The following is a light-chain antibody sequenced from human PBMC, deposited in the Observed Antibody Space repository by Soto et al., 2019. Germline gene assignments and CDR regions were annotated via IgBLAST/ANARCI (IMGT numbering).Light chain of an antibody. J-gene: IGKJ4*01. CDR1: QSVLYNSNNKNY. CDR2: WAS. Sequence: DIVMTQSPDSLAVSLGARATINCKSSQSVLYNSNNKNYLAWYQQKPGQPPKLLIYWASTRESGVPDRFSGSGSGTDFTLTVSSLQAEDVAVYYCQHYYSLPLTFGGGTKVEIK. V-gene: IGKV4-1*01. CDR3: QHYYSLPLT.